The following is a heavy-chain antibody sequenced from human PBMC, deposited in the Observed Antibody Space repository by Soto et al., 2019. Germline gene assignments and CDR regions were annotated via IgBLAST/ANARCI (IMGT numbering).Heavy chain of an antibody. J-gene: IGHJ5*02. V-gene: IGHV4-39*01. Sequence: NPSETLSLTCTVSGGSISSSSYYWGWIRQPPGKGLEWIGSIYYSGSTYYNPSLKSRVTISVDTSKNQFSLKLSSVTAADTAVYYCAGPSYYYDSSGVPDGWFDPWGQGTLVTVSS. CDR2: IYYSGST. D-gene: IGHD3-22*01. CDR1: GGSISSSSYY. CDR3: AGPSYYYDSSGVPDGWFDP.